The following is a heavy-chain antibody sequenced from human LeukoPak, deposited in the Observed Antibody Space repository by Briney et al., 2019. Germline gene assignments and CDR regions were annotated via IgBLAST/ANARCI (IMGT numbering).Heavy chain of an antibody. J-gene: IGHJ4*02. V-gene: IGHV4-61*01. Sequence: SETLSLTCTVSGGSISSGSYYWSWIQQPPGKGLEWIGYIYYSGSTNYNPSLKSRVTISVDTSKNQFSLKLSSVTVADTAVYYCARGAPRYYDFWSGYPDYWGQGTLVTVSS. D-gene: IGHD3-3*01. CDR3: ARGAPRYYDFWSGYPDY. CDR1: GGSISSGSYY. CDR2: IYYSGST.